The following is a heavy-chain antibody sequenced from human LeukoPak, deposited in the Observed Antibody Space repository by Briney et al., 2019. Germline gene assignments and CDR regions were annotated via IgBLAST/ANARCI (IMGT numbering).Heavy chain of an antibody. CDR2: ISGDGGST. Sequence: GGSLRLSCAASGFTFDDYAMHWVRQAPGEGLEWVSLISGDGGSTYYADSVKGRSTISRDNSRNSLYLQMNSLRTEDTALYYCAKTPYYDILTGLSTYFDYWGQGTLVTVSS. CDR3: AKTPYYDILTGLSTYFDY. J-gene: IGHJ4*02. CDR1: GFTFDDYA. V-gene: IGHV3-43*02. D-gene: IGHD3-9*01.